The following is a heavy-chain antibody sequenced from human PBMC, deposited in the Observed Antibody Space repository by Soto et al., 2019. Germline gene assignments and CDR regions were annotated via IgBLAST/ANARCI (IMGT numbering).Heavy chain of an antibody. CDR2: ISSSSSTI. CDR1: GFTFSSYS. J-gene: IGHJ3*02. Sequence: GGSLRLSCAASGFTFSSYSMNWVRQAPGKGLEWVSYISSSSSTIYYADSVKGRFTISRDNAKNSLYLQMNSLRAEDTAVYYCARDLNTVTTNDAFDIWGQGTMVTVSS. CDR3: ARDLNTVTTNDAFDI. V-gene: IGHV3-48*01. D-gene: IGHD4-4*01.